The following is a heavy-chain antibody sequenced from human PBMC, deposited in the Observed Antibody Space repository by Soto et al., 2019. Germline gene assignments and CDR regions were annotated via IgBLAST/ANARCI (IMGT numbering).Heavy chain of an antibody. CDR2: INRDGSSI. CDR3: AREIATTGEYYFDY. J-gene: IGHJ4*02. CDR1: GFTFISYW. Sequence: GGSLRLSCASSGFTFISYWMHWVRQATGKGLVWVSRINRDGSSINYADSARGRVTISRDNAKNTLYLQVNGLRAEDTAVYYCAREIATTGEYYFDYWGLGILVTVSS. D-gene: IGHD6-13*01. V-gene: IGHV3-74*01.